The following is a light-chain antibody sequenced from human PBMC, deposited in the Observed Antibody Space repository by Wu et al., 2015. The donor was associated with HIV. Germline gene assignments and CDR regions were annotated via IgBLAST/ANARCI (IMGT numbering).Light chain of an antibody. CDR2: GAS. V-gene: IGKV3-15*01. CDR3: QQYKKWSFT. J-gene: IGKJ3*01. Sequence: ENVLMQSPGTLSVSPGERVTLFCNATQSVGSLGSNWLAWYQQKPGQAPRLLIYGASTRASGIPARVSGSGSGTEFTLTISSVQSEDFGVYYCQQYKKWSFTFGPWDQSGDQT. CDR1: QSVGSLGSN.